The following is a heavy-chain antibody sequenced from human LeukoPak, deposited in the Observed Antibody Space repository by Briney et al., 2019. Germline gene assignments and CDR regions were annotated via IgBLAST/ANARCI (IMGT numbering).Heavy chain of an antibody. Sequence: GGSLRLSCAASGFTFSSYEMHWVRQAPGKGLEWVAVISYDGSNKYYADSVKGRFTISRDNSKNTLYLQMNSLRAEDTAVYYCARDRNYDGSVYYEDDYFDYWGQGTLVTVSS. J-gene: IGHJ4*02. CDR1: GFTFSSYE. CDR2: ISYDGSNK. D-gene: IGHD3-22*01. V-gene: IGHV3-30*04. CDR3: ARDRNYDGSVYYEDDYFDY.